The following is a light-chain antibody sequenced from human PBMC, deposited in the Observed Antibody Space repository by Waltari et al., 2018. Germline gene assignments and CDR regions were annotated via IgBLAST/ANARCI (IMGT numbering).Light chain of an antibody. CDR1: QIISNY. J-gene: IGKJ4*01. CDR3: QQRSEWPLT. V-gene: IGKV3-11*01. CDR2: DAS. Sequence: EIVLTQSPATLSLSPGERATLSCRASQIISNYLGWYQQKLGQAPRLLVYDASKRAAGIPARFSGSGFATDFTLTISSLEPEDFAVYYCQQRSEWPLTFGGGTKVEMK.